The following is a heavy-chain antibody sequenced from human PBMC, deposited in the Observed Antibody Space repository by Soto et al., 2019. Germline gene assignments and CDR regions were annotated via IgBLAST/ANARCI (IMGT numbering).Heavy chain of an antibody. CDR3: ARQERSGECYYYGMDV. D-gene: IGHD4-17*01. CDR2: IIPNFGTA. Sequence: QVQLVQSGAEVKKPGSSVKVSCKASGGTFSSYAFSWVRQAPGQGLEWMGGIIPNFGTANYAQKLQGSVTITAEKSTSTAYMELSSLRSEDTGVYYCARQERSGECYYYGMDVWGQGTTVTVSS. J-gene: IGHJ6*02. CDR1: GGTFSSYA. V-gene: IGHV1-69*06.